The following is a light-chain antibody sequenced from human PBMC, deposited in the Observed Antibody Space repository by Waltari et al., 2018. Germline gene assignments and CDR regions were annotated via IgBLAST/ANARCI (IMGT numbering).Light chain of an antibody. Sequence: QSALTQPASVSGSTGQSITISCTGTSIDVGSYNYVPWYQQHPGKAPKLMIYDVTKRPSGVSNRFSGSKSGNTASLTISGLQAEDEADYYCSSYTSSSTWVFGGGTKLTVL. CDR3: SSYTSSSTWV. CDR2: DVT. V-gene: IGLV2-14*01. J-gene: IGLJ3*02. CDR1: SIDVGSYNY.